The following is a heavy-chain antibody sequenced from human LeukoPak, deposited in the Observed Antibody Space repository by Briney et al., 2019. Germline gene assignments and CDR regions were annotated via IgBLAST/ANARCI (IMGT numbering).Heavy chain of an antibody. CDR1: GYTFTSYG. D-gene: IGHD2-2*01. CDR3: ARVRRYCSSASCYGSAFDI. CDR2: ISAYNGNT. J-gene: IGHJ3*02. Sequence: ASVKVSCKASGYTFTSYGISWVRQAPGQGLEWMGWISAYNGNTNYAQKLQGRVTMTTDTSTSTAYMELRSLRSDDTAVYYCARVRRYCSSASCYGSAFDIWGQGTMVTVSS. V-gene: IGHV1-18*01.